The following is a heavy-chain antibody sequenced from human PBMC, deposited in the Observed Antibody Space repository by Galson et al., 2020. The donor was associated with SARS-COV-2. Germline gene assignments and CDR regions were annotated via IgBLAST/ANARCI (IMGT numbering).Heavy chain of an antibody. J-gene: IGHJ6*02. CDR1: GFPFSSYA. CDR3: GKTVSDSSYYYGMDV. Sequence: GGSLRLSCAASGFPFSSYAMSWVRQAPGKGLEWVSAVNGGGGSTYYADSVKGRFTISRDNSKNTLYLQMNSLRDEDTAVYYCGKTVSDSSYYYGMDVWGQGTTVTVSS. V-gene: IGHV3-23*01. D-gene: IGHD2-21*01. CDR2: VNGGGGST.